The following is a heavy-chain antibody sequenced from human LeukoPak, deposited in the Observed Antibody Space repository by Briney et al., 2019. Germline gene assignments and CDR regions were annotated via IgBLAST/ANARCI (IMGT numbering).Heavy chain of an antibody. V-gene: IGHV4-38-2*02. CDR1: GYSISSGYY. J-gene: IGHJ3*02. CDR3: ARDGGTTVTLDAFDI. CDR2: IYHSGST. Sequence: PSETLSLTCTVSGYSISSGYYWGWIRQPPGKGLEWIGSIYHSGSTYYNPSLKSRVTISVDTSKNQFSLKLSSVTAADTAVYYCARDGGTTVTLDAFDIWGQGTMVTVSS. D-gene: IGHD4-17*01.